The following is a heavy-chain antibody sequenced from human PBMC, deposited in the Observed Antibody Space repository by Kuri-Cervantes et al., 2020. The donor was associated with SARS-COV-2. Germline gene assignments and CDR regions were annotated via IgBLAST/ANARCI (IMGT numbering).Heavy chain of an antibody. V-gene: IGHV3-21*01. D-gene: IGHD2-2*02. J-gene: IGHJ3*02. CDR2: ISSSSSYI. CDR3: ARDYCSSTSGDNDAFDI. Sequence: GGSLRLSCAASGFTFSSYSMNWVRQAPGKGLEWVSSISSSSSYIYYADSVKGRFTISRDNAKNSLYLQMNSLRAEDTAVYYCARDYCSSTSGDNDAFDIWGQGTMVTVSS. CDR1: GFTFSSYS.